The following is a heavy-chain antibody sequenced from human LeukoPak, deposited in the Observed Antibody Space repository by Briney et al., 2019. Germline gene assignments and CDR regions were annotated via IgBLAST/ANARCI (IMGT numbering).Heavy chain of an antibody. J-gene: IGHJ4*02. CDR3: AREYYGSGSYYRGY. CDR2: INPNSGGT. D-gene: IGHD3-10*01. CDR1: GYTFTGYY. V-gene: IGHV1-2*06. Sequence: ASVKVSCKASGYTFTGYYMHWVRQAPGQGLEWMGRINPNSGGTNYAQKFQGRVTMTRDTSISTAYMELSRLRSDDTAVYYCAREYYGSGSYYRGYWGQGTLVTVSS.